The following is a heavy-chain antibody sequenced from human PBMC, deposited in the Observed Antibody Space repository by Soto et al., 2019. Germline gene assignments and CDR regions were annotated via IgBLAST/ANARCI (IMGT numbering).Heavy chain of an antibody. CDR2: ISTYKGNT. J-gene: IGHJ4*02. Sequence: QVQLVQSGPEVKKPGASVKVSCKTSGYTFTSYGISWVRQAPGQGLEWMGWISTYKGNTNYAQKFXXRXTXXTATSTSTAYMELRSLRSDDTAVYYCAPRSPAFDYWGQGTLVTVSS. V-gene: IGHV1-18*01. CDR1: GYTFTSYG. CDR3: APRSPAFDY.